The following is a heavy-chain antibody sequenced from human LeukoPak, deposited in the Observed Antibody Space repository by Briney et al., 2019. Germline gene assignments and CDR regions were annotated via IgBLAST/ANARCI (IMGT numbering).Heavy chain of an antibody. V-gene: IGHV4-39*07. D-gene: IGHD3-3*01. CDR1: GGSISSSSYY. CDR3: ARGTYDFWSGYYSD. J-gene: IGHJ4*02. CDR2: IYYSGST. Sequence: PSETLSLTCTVFGGSISSSSYYWGWIRQPPGEGLEWIGSIYYSGSTNYNPSLKSRVTISVDTSKNQFSLKLSSVTAADTAVYYCARGTYDFWSGYYSDWGQGTLVTVSS.